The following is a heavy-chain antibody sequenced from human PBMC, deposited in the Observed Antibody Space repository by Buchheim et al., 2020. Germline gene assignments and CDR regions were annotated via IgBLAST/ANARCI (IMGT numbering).Heavy chain of an antibody. Sequence: QVQLVESGGGVVQPGRSLRLSCAASGFTFSSYGMHWVRQAPGQGLEWVAVIWYDGSNKYYADSVKGRFTISRDNSQNTLYLQMNSLRAEDTAVYYCARGPLLNYGYYGMDVWGQGTT. CDR1: GFTFSSYG. V-gene: IGHV3-33*01. CDR3: ARGPLLNYGYYGMDV. CDR2: IWYDGSNK. J-gene: IGHJ6*02.